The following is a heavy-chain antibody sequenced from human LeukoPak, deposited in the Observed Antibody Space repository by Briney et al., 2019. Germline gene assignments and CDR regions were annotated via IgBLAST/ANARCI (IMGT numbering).Heavy chain of an antibody. Sequence: GGSLRLSCAVSGFTFSDYYMNWTRRAPGKGLEWVSYISSTGNTIFYADSVKGRFTVSRDNAHNSLYLQMNSLRAEDTAVYYCARDLGYDFADHWGQGTLVTVSS. V-gene: IGHV3-11*01. J-gene: IGHJ4*02. CDR3: ARDLGYDFADH. CDR1: GFTFSDYY. D-gene: IGHD3/OR15-3a*01. CDR2: ISSTGNTI.